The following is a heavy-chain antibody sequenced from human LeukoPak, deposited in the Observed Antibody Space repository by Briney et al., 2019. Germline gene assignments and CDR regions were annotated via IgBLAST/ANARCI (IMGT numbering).Heavy chain of an antibody. CDR1: GFTFSSYW. Sequence: GGSLRLSCAASGFTFSSYWMSWVRQAPGKGLEWVANIKQDGSEKYYVDSVKGRFTISRDNAKNSLYLQMNSLRAEDTAVYYCARVAYGDSYAFDIWGQGTMVTVSS. CDR3: ARVAYGDSYAFDI. V-gene: IGHV3-7*01. D-gene: IGHD4-17*01. J-gene: IGHJ3*02. CDR2: IKQDGSEK.